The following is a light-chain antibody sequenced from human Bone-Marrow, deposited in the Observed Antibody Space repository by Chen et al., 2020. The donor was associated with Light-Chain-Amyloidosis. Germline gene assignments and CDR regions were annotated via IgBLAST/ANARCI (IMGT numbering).Light chain of an antibody. CDR2: VAS. V-gene: IGKV3-15*01. CDR3: QQYNNWK. CDR1: QSVSSN. J-gene: IGKJ1*01. Sequence: EIVMTQSPATLSVSPGERATLSCRASQSVSSNLAWYQQKPGQAPRLLIYVASTRATGIPARFSGSGSGTEFTLTISSLQSEDFAVYYCQQYNNWKFGQGTKVEIK.